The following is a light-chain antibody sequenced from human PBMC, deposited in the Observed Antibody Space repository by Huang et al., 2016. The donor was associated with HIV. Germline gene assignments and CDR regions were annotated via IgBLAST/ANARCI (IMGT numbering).Light chain of an antibody. CDR3: QQRNNWPPTYT. Sequence: DIVLTQSPASLSLSPGGRATRSCRASQSIGTYLAWYQPKPGQSPRLLIYDASNRATVIPAKFRGSGSGTDFTLTINSLEPEDSAVYYCQQRNNWPPTYTFGQGTKLEIK. CDR1: QSIGTY. CDR2: DAS. V-gene: IGKV3-11*01. J-gene: IGKJ2*01.